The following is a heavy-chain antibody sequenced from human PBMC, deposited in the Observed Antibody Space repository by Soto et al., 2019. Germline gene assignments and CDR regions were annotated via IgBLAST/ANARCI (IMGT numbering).Heavy chain of an antibody. Sequence: EVQLVESGGGLVQPGGSLKLSCAASGFTFSGSAMHWVRQASGKGLEWVGRIRSKANSYATAYAASVKGRFTISRDDSKNTAYLQMNSLKTEETAVYYCTIRGGTGGWGWGMDVWGQGTTVTGSS. CDR1: GFTFSGSA. CDR3: TIRGGTGGWGWGMDV. V-gene: IGHV3-73*02. D-gene: IGHD6-19*01. J-gene: IGHJ6*02. CDR2: IRSKANSYAT.